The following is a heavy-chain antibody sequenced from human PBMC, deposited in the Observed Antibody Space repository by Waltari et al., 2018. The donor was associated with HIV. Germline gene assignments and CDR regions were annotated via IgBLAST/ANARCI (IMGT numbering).Heavy chain of an antibody. V-gene: IGHV4-34*01. CDR3: ARGVSPDHLWASYPDF. CDR1: GESFRDNHRAPYQSFNRYN. Sequence: VELQQWCPGLLLTSETLSLKCAVYGESFRDNHRAPYQSFNRYNWNWFRQPPGKGLEWIGEIYQTGSTNSNPSLKSRLSMSIDTIKKQFSLKLISVTAADTAVYYCARGVSPDHLWASYPDFWGQGTLVTVSS. D-gene: IGHD3-16*02. J-gene: IGHJ4*02. CDR2: IYQTGST.